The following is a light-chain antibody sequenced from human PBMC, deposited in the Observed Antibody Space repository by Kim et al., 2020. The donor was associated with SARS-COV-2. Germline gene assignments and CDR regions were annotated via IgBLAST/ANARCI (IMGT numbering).Light chain of an antibody. V-gene: IGKV1-16*01. CDR1: QGIANN. J-gene: IGKJ1*01. Sequence: ASLGDRVIITCRASQGIANNLVWFQQKPGKAPKSLIYAASSLESGVPSRFSGSGSGTEFTLTISSLQPEDYATYYCQQYDVYPRTFGQGTKVDIK. CDR3: QQYDVYPRT. CDR2: AAS.